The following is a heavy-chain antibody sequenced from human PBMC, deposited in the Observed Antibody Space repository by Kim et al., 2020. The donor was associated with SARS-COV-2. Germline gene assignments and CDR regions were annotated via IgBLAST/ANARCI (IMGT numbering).Heavy chain of an antibody. D-gene: IGHD5-18*01. J-gene: IGHJ4*02. Sequence: SETLSLTCAVSGGSISSSNWWSWVRQPPGKGLEWIGEIYHSGSTNYNPSLKSRVTISVDKSKNQFSLKLSSVTAADTAVYYCASTRGYSYGFPLDYWGQGTLVTVSS. CDR1: GGSISSSNW. V-gene: IGHV4-4*02. CDR2: IYHSGST. CDR3: ASTRGYSYGFPLDY.